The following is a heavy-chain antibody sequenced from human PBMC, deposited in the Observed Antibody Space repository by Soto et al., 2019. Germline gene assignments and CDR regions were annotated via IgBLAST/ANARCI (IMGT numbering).Heavy chain of an antibody. D-gene: IGHD3-22*01. CDR1: GGSISGGGYY. CDR2: IYYSGST. CDR3: ARDNFLYDSSGYFHDEFDI. Sequence: QVQLQESGAGLVKPSQTLSLTCAVSGGSISGGGYYWSWIRQHPGKGLEWIGYIYYSGSTYYNPSLKSRVTISVDAIKYQFSLKLSFVTAADTAVYYCARDNFLYDSSGYFHDEFDIWGQGTMVCVPS. J-gene: IGHJ3*02. V-gene: IGHV4-31*11.